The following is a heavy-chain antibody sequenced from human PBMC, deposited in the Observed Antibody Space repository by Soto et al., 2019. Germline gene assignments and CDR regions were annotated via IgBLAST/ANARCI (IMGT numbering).Heavy chain of an antibody. V-gene: IGHV3-23*01. CDR1: GFTFSSNS. J-gene: IGHJ5*02. CDR2: VSIGGDKT. CDR3: AKWDGYGDH. D-gene: IGHD5-12*01. Sequence: EVQLLESGGDLIQPGGSLRLSCAASGFTFSSNSFTWVRQAPGKGLEYVSGVSIGGDKTWHADSVKGRFTVSRDNSKNTVYLQMNSLRVDNTAVYYCAKWDGYGDHWGQGTLVTVSS.